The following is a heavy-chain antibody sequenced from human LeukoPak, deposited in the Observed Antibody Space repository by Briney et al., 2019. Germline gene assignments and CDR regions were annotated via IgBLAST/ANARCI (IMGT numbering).Heavy chain of an antibody. J-gene: IGHJ5*02. CDR2: ISYDGSNK. CDR3: AGCVTCRIWFGELSPGATFDP. D-gene: IGHD3-10*01. V-gene: IGHV3-30*03. Sequence: GGSLRLSCAASGFTFSSYWMSWVRQAPGKGLEWVAVISYDGSNKYYADSVKGRFTISRDNSKNTLYLQMNSLRSDDTAVYYCAGCVTCRIWFGELSPGATFDPWGQGTLVTVSS. CDR1: GFTFSSYW.